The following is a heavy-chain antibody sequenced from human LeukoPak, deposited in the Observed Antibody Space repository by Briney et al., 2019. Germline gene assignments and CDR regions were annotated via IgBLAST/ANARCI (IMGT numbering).Heavy chain of an antibody. D-gene: IGHD6-13*01. J-gene: IGHJ4*02. CDR2: INPNSGGT. CDR3: ARGKRDSSSWYNFDY. Sequence: ASVKVSCKASGYTFTGYYMHWVRQAPGQGLEWMGWINPNSGGTNYAQKFQGRVTMTRDTSISTAYMELSRLRSDDTAVYYRARGKRDSSSWYNFDYWGQGTPVTVSS. CDR1: GYTFTGYY. V-gene: IGHV1-2*02.